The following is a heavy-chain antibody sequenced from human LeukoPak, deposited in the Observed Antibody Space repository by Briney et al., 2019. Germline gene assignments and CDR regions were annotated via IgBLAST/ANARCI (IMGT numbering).Heavy chain of an antibody. D-gene: IGHD1-26*01. V-gene: IGHV1-69*04. Sequence: GASVKVSCKASGGTFSSYAISWVRQAPGQGLEWMGRIIPILGIANYAQKFQGRVTITADKSTSTAYMELSSLRSEDTAVYYCATVRGSGYFDYWGQGTLVTVSS. CDR2: IIPILGIA. CDR3: ATVRGSGYFDY. CDR1: GGTFSSYA. J-gene: IGHJ4*02.